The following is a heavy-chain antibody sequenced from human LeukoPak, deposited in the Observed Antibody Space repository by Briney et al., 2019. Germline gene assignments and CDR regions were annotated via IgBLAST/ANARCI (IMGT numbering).Heavy chain of an antibody. V-gene: IGHV1-69*01. CDR3: VRDSLSITKTAAGDTFDI. Sequence: SVKVSCKASGGTYITFAISWVRQAPGQGLEWMGGIIPIFATANHAEKFQGRVTITADQSTSTAYMELSSLRSEDTAVYYCVRDSLSITKTAAGDTFDIWGQGTMVTVSS. J-gene: IGHJ3*02. CDR2: IIPIFATA. D-gene: IGHD1-20*01. CDR1: GGTYITFA.